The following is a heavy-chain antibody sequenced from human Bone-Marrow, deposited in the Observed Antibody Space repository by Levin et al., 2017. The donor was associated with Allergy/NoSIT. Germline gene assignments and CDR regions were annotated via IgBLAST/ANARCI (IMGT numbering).Heavy chain of an antibody. CDR1: GGSISGYY. V-gene: IGHV4-59*01. Sequence: TETLSLTCTVSGGSISGYYWTWIRQPPGEGLEWIAYMFSTANVNYNPSLKSRVTISLYTSKKEISLKMRSVTDADTAMYFCARGTHDSQSSGYYYFDLWGHGTLVTVSS. CDR2: MFSTANV. CDR3: ARGTHDSQSSGYYYFDL. J-gene: IGHJ4*01. D-gene: IGHD3-22*01.